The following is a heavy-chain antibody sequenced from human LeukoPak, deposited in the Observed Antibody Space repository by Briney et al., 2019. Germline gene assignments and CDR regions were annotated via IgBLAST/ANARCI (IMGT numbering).Heavy chain of an antibody. D-gene: IGHD6-19*01. CDR2: FTGGGGIS. CDR3: AKDMGRGWCYFDY. V-gene: IGHV3-23*01. CDR1: GFTFSTYA. Sequence: PGGSLRLSCAASGFTFSTYAMSWVRQAPGKGLEWVSTFTGGGGISHYAESVKGRFTISRDNSKNTLYLQMNSLRVEDTAVYYCAKDMGRGWCYFDYWGQGTLVTVSS. J-gene: IGHJ4*02.